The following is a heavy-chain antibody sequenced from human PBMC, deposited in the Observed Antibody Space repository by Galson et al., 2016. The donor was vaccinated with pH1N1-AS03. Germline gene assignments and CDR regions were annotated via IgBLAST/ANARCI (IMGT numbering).Heavy chain of an antibody. CDR3: VRLRDYGEHRTFDI. Sequence: LSLTCTVSGLSISSGSYWGWIRQSPGKGLEWIGNIYHAANTYYNPSFKTRVTMSVDTSKSQFSLKLSSVTAADTAVDYCVRLRDYGEHRTFDIWGQGTMVTGSS. J-gene: IGHJ3*02. CDR2: IYHAANT. D-gene: IGHD4-17*01. V-gene: IGHV4-38-2*02. CDR1: GLSISSGSY.